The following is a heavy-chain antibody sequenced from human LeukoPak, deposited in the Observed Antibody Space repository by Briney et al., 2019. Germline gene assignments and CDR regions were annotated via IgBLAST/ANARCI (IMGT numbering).Heavy chain of an antibody. V-gene: IGHV3-9*01. Sequence: PGGSLRLSCAASGFFFGEYAMHWVRQAPGKGLEWVSGITWNSAAIGYADSVKGRFTISRDNAKNSLYLQMNGLRVEDTALYYCAKVMTTWGYRFDYWGQGTLVTVSS. D-gene: IGHD5-12*01. J-gene: IGHJ4*02. CDR2: ITWNSAAI. CDR1: GFFFGEYA. CDR3: AKVMTTWGYRFDY.